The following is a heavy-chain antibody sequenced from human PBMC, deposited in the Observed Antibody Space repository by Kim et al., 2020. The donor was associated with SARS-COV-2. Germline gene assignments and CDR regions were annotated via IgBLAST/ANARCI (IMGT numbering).Heavy chain of an antibody. J-gene: IGHJ4*02. CDR2: IIPIFGTA. Sequence: SVKVSCKASGGTFSSYAISWVRQAPGQGLEWMGGIIPIFGTANYAQKFQGRVTITADESTSTAYMELSSLRSEDTAVYYCARGVVRGFYRYFDYRGQGTLVTVSS. D-gene: IGHD3-10*01. CDR1: GGTFSSYA. V-gene: IGHV1-69*13. CDR3: ARGVVRGFYRYFDY.